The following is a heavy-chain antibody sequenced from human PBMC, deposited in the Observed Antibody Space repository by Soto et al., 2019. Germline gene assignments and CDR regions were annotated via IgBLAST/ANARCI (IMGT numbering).Heavy chain of an antibody. V-gene: IGHV3-33*01. CDR2: IWYDGSNK. CDR1: GFTFSSYG. Sequence: QVQLVESGGGVVQPGRSLRLSCAASGFTFSSYGMHWVRQAPGKGLEWVAVIWYDGSNKYYADSVKGRFTISRDNSKNTLYLQMNSLRAEDTAVYYCARDVVSTIPEAIDIWGQGTMVTVSS. CDR3: ARDVVSTIPEAIDI. J-gene: IGHJ3*02. D-gene: IGHD5-12*01.